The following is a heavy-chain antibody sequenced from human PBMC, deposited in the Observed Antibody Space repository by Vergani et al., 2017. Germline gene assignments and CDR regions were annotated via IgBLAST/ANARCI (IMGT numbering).Heavy chain of an antibody. J-gene: IGHJ6*02. V-gene: IGHV3-74*03. CDR2: IKSDGSIT. CDR1: GFSFNSYW. D-gene: IGHD2-21*01. CDR3: AKARDPNCKGGNCYSYYYGLDL. Sequence: DVHLAESGGGFFQPGGSLRLSCSASGFSFNSYWMHWVRQVPGKGLLWVSRIKSDGSITAYAGSVKGRFTISRDNAQNTLYLQMNSLRVEDTAIYYCAKARDPNCKGGNCYSYYYGLDLWGQGTTVTVSS.